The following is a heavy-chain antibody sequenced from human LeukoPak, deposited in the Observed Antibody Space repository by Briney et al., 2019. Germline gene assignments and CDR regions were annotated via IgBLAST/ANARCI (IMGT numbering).Heavy chain of an antibody. CDR3: ARAYYSTSWYGV. CDR1: GDSISTSSYY. D-gene: IGHD2-2*01. Sequence: SETLSLTCSVSGDSISTSSYYWGWIRQPPGKGLEWIGSIYYSGSTYYNPSLKSRVTILLDTSKNHFSVRLSSVTAADTAVYYCARAYYSTSWYGVWGQGTLVTVSS. J-gene: IGHJ4*03. CDR2: IYYSGST. V-gene: IGHV4-39*02.